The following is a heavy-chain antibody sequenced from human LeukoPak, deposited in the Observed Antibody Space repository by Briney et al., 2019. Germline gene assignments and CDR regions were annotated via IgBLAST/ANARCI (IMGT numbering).Heavy chain of an antibody. CDR3: AREDDYDILTGSFDY. CDR1: GYTFTSYA. V-gene: IGHV1-3*01. Sequence: ASVKVSCKASGYTFTSYAMHWVRQAPGQRLEWMGWINAGNGNTKYSQKFQGRVTITRDTSASTAYMELSSLRSEDTAVYYCAREDDYDILTGSFDYWGQGTLVTVSS. D-gene: IGHD3-9*01. J-gene: IGHJ4*02. CDR2: INAGNGNT.